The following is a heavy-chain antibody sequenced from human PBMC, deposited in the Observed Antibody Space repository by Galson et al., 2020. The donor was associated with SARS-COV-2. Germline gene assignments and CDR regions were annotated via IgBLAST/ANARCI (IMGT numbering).Heavy chain of an antibody. CDR2: ISGSGGST. CDR3: AKPVVPADMGSYFDP. J-gene: IGHJ5*02. CDR1: GFTFTTYS. Sequence: TGGSLRLSCAASGFTFTTYSMTWVRQAPGKGLEWVSSISGSGGSTYYADSVKGRFTISRDNSKNTLHLQMNSLRVEDTALYYCAKPVVPADMGSYFDPWGQGTLVSVSS. V-gene: IGHV3-23*01. D-gene: IGHD2-2*01.